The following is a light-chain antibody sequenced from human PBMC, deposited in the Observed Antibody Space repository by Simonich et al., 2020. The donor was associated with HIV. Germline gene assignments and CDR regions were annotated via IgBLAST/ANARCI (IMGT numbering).Light chain of an antibody. J-gene: IGKJ2*01. CDR3: QRSYSIPYI. CDR1: QSISSY. V-gene: IGKV1-39*01. CDR2: AAS. Sequence: DIQMTQSPSSLSASVGDRVTITCRASQSISSYLHWYRQKPGKAPKLLIYAASSLQSGVPSRCSGSGSGTDFTLTISSLQPEDFATYYCQRSYSIPYIFGQGTKLEIK.